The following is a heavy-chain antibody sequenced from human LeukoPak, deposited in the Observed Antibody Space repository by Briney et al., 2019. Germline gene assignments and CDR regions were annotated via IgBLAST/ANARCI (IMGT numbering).Heavy chain of an antibody. CDR2: IYYSGST. J-gene: IGHJ4*02. CDR1: GGPISSYY. D-gene: IGHD6-13*01. V-gene: IGHV4-59*08. CDR3: ARHYGLYSSSWLDY. Sequence: SETLSLTCTVSGGPISSYYWSWIRQPPGKGLEWIGYIYYSGSTNYNPSLKSRVTISVDTSKNQFSLKLSSVTAADTAVYYCARHYGLYSSSWLDYWGQGTLITVSS.